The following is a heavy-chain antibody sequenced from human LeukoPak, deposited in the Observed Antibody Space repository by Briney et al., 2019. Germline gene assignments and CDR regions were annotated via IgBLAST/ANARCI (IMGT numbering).Heavy chain of an antibody. CDR2: ISSSGTST. CDR3: ARGISAWHFDL. J-gene: IGHJ4*02. CDR1: GFSFSDYY. Sequence: GGSLRLSCATSGFSFSDYYMTWIRQAPGKGLEWISYISSSGTSTKHADSVKERFAISRDNAKISLYLQMNSLRADDTAVYYCARGISAWHFDLWGQGTLVTVSS. V-gene: IGHV3-11*05. D-gene: IGHD6-19*01.